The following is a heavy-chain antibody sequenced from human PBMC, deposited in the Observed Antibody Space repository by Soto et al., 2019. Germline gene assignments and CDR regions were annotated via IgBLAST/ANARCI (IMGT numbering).Heavy chain of an antibody. CDR2: ISAGSEGA. CDR3: ARDLWWYLH. J-gene: IGHJ4*02. D-gene: IGHD2-15*01. V-gene: IGHV3-23*01. CDR1: GFTFSSHA. Sequence: EVQLLESGGGLVQPGGALRLSCAASGFTFSSHAMSWVRQAPGKGLEWISSISAGSEGAYYADSVRGRFTISRDNSNNTRFLQMNGLRAEDTAVYYCARDLWWYLHWGQGTLVTVSS.